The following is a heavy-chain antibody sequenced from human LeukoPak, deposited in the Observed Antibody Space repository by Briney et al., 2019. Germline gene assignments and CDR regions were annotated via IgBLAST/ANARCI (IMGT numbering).Heavy chain of an antibody. CDR2: IYYSGST. D-gene: IGHD2-2*01. CDR1: GGSISSYY. V-gene: IGHV4-59*01. CDR3: ARGDIVVVPAASSIDWAFDI. Sequence: SETLSLTCTVSGGSISSYYWSWIRQPPGKGLEWIGYIYYSGSTNYNPSLKSRVTISVDTSKNQFSLKLSSVTAADTAVYYCARGDIVVVPAASSIDWAFDIWGQGTMVTVSS. J-gene: IGHJ3*02.